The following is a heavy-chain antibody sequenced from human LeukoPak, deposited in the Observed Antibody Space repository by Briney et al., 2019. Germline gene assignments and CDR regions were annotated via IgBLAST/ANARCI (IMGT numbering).Heavy chain of an antibody. CDR2: IYYSGST. D-gene: IGHD4-17*01. V-gene: IGHV4-59*01. CDR3: ARDRADPDYGDYVFAY. CDR1: GGSISIYY. J-gene: IGHJ4*02. Sequence: SETLSLTCTVSGGSISIYYWSWIRQPPGKGLEWIGYIYYSGSTNYNPSLKSRVTISVDTSKNQFSLKLSSVTAADTAVYYCARDRADPDYGDYVFAYWGQGTLVTVSS.